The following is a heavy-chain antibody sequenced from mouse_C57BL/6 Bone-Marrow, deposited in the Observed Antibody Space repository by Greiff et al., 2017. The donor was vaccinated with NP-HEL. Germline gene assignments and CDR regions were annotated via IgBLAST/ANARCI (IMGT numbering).Heavy chain of an antibody. D-gene: IGHD3-2*02. Sequence: VQLKESGPELVKPGASVKIPCKASGYTFTDYNMDWVKQSHGKSLEWIGDINPNNGGTIYTQKFKGKATLTVDKSSSTAYMELRSLTSEDTAVYYCARCRQLRPHWYFDVWGTGTTVTVSS. CDR2: INPNNGGT. V-gene: IGHV1-18*01. CDR1: GYTFTDYN. J-gene: IGHJ1*03. CDR3: ARCRQLRPHWYFDV.